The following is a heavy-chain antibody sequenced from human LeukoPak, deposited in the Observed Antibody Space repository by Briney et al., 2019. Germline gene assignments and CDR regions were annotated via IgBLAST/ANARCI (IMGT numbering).Heavy chain of an antibody. Sequence: SETLSLTCTVSGGSISSYYWSWIRQPPGKGLEWFGYIYYSGSTNYNPPLTSRFTISVDTSKNQFSLKLSSVTAADTAVYYCARDISAYDSSGYYSNWGQGTLVTVSS. CDR2: IYYSGST. D-gene: IGHD3-22*01. CDR3: ARDISAYDSSGYYSN. J-gene: IGHJ4*02. CDR1: GGSISSYY. V-gene: IGHV4-59*01.